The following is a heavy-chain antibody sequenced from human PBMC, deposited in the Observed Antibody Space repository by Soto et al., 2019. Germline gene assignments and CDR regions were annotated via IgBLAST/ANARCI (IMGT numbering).Heavy chain of an antibody. D-gene: IGHD6-19*01. CDR3: ARQTGEQWLVRSAFDI. CDR1: GYSFTSYW. V-gene: IGHV5-51*01. J-gene: IGHJ3*02. Sequence: PGESLKISCKGSGYSFTSYWIGWVRQMPGKGLEWMGIIYPGDSDTRYSPSFQGQVTISADKSISTAYLQWSSLKASDTAMYYCARQTGEQWLVRSAFDIWGQGTMVTVSS. CDR2: IYPGDSDT.